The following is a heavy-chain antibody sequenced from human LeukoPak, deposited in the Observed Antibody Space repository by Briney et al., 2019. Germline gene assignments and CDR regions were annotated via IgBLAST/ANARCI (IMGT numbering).Heavy chain of an antibody. CDR2: ISGSGGST. D-gene: IGHD3-9*01. V-gene: IGHV3-23*01. J-gene: IGHJ4*01. CDR1: GFTFSSYG. Sequence: GGSLILSCAASGFTFSSYGMSWVRQAPGKGLEWVSAISGSGGSTYYADSVKGRFTISRDNSKNTLYLQMNSLRAEDTAVYYCAKSVSGYFDWLHIPPLDYWGQGTLVTVSS. CDR3: AKSVSGYFDWLHIPPLDY.